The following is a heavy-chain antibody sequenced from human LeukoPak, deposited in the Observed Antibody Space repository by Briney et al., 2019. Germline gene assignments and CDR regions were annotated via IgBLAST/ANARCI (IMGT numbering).Heavy chain of an antibody. J-gene: IGHJ6*03. D-gene: IGHD2-15*01. CDR3: ARGSYLCSGGSCYHYYYYYCMDV. CDR1: GGSFSGYY. CDR2: INHSGST. V-gene: IGHV4-34*01. Sequence: SETLSLTCAVYGGSFSGYYWSWIRQPPGKGLEWIGEINHSGSTNYNPSLKSRVTISVDTSKNQFSLKLGSVTAADTAVYYCARGSYLCSGGSCYHYYYYYCMDVWGKGTTVTVSS.